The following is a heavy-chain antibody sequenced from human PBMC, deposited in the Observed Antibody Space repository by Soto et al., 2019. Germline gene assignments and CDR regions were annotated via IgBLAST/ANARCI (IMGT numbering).Heavy chain of an antibody. Sequence: SVKVSCKASGFTFTSSAVQWVRQARGQRLEWIGWIVVGSGNTNYAQKFQERVTITRDMSTSTAYMELSSLRSEDTSVYYCAADAKRYDYYYGMDVWGQGTTVTVSS. CDR3: AADAKRYDYYYGMDV. CDR2: IVVGSGNT. J-gene: IGHJ6*02. CDR1: GFTFTSSA. V-gene: IGHV1-58*01.